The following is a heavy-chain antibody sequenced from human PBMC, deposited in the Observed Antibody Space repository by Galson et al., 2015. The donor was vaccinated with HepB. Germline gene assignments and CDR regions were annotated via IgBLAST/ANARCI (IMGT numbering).Heavy chain of an antibody. Sequence: SLRLSCAASGFTFSTCSMNWVRQAPGKGLEWVSYISTSSSYTNYADSVKGRFTISRDNAKNSLYLQMNSLRAEDTAVYYCARGVGVAPIGPREFDYWGQGTLVTVSS. CDR2: ISTSSSYT. V-gene: IGHV3-21*05. J-gene: IGHJ4*02. D-gene: IGHD2-15*01. CDR3: ARGVGVAPIGPREFDY. CDR1: GFTFSTCS.